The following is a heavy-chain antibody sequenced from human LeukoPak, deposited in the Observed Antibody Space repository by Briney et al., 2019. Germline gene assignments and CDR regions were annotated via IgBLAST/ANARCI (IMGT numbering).Heavy chain of an antibody. J-gene: IGHJ6*03. CDR3: ARASSGSYYNPLGYMDV. V-gene: IGHV4-4*07. Sequence: PSETLSLTCTVSGGSISIYYWNWIRQPAGKGLEWIGRIFTSGITNYNPSLKSRVTMSVDTYKKQFSLNLSSVTAADTPVYYCARASSGSYYNPLGYMDVWGKGTTVTVSS. CDR2: IFTSGIT. CDR1: GGSISIYY. D-gene: IGHD3-10*01.